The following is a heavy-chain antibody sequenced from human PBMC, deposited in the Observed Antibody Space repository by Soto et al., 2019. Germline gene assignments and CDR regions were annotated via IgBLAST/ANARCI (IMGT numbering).Heavy chain of an antibody. V-gene: IGHV3-66*01. D-gene: IGHD1-26*01. CDR2: IYSGGST. Sequence: EVQLVESGGGLVQPGGSLRLSCAASGFTVSSNYMSWVRQAPGKGLEWVSVIYSGGSTYYADSVKGRFTISRDNSKNTLYLQVNSLRAEDTAVYYCATDGRYSGSYSSWFDPWGQGTLVTVSS. CDR3: ATDGRYSGSYSSWFDP. J-gene: IGHJ5*02. CDR1: GFTVSSNY.